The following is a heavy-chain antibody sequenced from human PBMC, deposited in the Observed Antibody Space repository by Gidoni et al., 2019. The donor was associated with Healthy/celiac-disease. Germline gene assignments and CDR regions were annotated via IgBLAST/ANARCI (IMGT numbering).Heavy chain of an antibody. CDR1: GGSISSSSYY. Sequence: QMQLQESGPGLLKPSETLSFTCTVSGGSISSSSYYWGWIRQPPGKGLEWIGSIYYSGSTYYNPSLKSRVTISVDTSKNQFSLKLSSVTAADTAVYYCARRTPNCSSTSCYLPYYYYYIDVWGKGTTVTVSS. V-gene: IGHV4-39*01. CDR2: IYYSGST. CDR3: ARRTPNCSSTSCYLPYYYYYIDV. D-gene: IGHD2-2*01. J-gene: IGHJ6*03.